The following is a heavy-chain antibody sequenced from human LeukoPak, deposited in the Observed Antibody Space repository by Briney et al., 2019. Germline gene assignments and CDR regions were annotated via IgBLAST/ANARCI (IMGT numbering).Heavy chain of an antibody. CDR3: ARTDHSSSCFDY. Sequence: ASVKVSCKASGYTFTSYDINWVRQAPGQGLEWMGIINPSGGSTSYAQKFQGRVTMTRDTSTSTVYMELSSLRSEDTAVYYCARTDHSSSCFDYWGQGTLVTVSS. D-gene: IGHD6-6*01. CDR1: GYTFTSYD. V-gene: IGHV1-46*01. CDR2: INPSGGST. J-gene: IGHJ4*02.